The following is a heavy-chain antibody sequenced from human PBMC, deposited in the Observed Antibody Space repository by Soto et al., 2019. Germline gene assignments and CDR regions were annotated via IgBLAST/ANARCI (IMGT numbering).Heavy chain of an antibody. CDR3: ARDARVVAATRWNWFDP. D-gene: IGHD2-15*01. CDR1: GYTFTSYY. Sequence: ASVNVSCKASGYTFTSYYMHWVRQAPGQGLEWMGIINPSGGSTSYAQKFQGRVTMTRDTSTSTVYMELSSLRSGDTAVYYCARDARVVAATRWNWFDPWGQGTLVTVSS. CDR2: INPSGGST. V-gene: IGHV1-46*01. J-gene: IGHJ5*02.